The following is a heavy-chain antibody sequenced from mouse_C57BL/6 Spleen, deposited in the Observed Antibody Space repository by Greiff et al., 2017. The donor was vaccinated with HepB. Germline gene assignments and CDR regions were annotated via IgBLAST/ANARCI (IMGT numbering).Heavy chain of an antibody. J-gene: IGHJ4*01. V-gene: IGHV5-17*01. CDR1: GFTFSDYG. CDR2: ISSGSSTI. CDR3: ARDSNPVYYYAMDY. Sequence: EVKLMESGGGLVKPGGSLKLSCAASGFTFSDYGMHWVRQAPEKGLEWVAYISSGSSTIYYADTVKGRFTISSDNAKNTLFLQMTSLRSEDTAMYYCARDSNPVYYYAMDYWGQGTSVTVSS. D-gene: IGHD2-5*01.